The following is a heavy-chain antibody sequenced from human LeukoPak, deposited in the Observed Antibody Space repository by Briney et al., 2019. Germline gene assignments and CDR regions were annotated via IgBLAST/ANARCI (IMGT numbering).Heavy chain of an antibody. CDR2: ISWNSGSI. Sequence: GGSLRLSCAASGFTFDDYAMHWVRQAPGKGLEWVSAISWNSGSIGYADSVKGRFTISRDNAKNSLYLQMNSLRAEDTALYYCAKASPVYYDSSGYSGSGFDYWGQGTLVTVSS. CDR3: AKASPVYYDSSGYSGSGFDY. J-gene: IGHJ4*02. D-gene: IGHD3-22*01. CDR1: GFTFDDYA. V-gene: IGHV3-9*01.